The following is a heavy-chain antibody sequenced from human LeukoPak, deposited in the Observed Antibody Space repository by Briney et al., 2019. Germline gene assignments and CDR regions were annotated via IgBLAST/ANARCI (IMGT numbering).Heavy chain of an antibody. V-gene: IGHV3-66*01. CDR3: ERGGGYSYGFDY. CDR2: IYSGGSK. D-gene: IGHD5-18*01. CDR1: GFTVSSNY. Sequence: GGSLRLSCAASGFTVSSNYMSWVRQAPGKGLEWVSVIYSGGSKYYADSVKGRFTIHRDNSKNTLYLQMNSLRAEDTAVYYCERGGGYSYGFDYWGQGTLVTVSS. J-gene: IGHJ4*02.